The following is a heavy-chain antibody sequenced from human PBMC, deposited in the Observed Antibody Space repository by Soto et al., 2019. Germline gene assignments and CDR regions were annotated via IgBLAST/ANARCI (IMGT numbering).Heavy chain of an antibody. CDR3: ARGVRTTVPNY. Sequence: SETLPLTCTVPGGSISTGGYYWNWIRQHPEKGLEWIGYIYYTGSTYYNPSLKSRVIISIDTSKNQFSLKVSSVTAADTAVYYCARGVRTTVPNYWGQGTLVTVSS. CDR1: GGSISTGGYY. CDR2: IYYTGST. J-gene: IGHJ4*02. D-gene: IGHD4-17*01. V-gene: IGHV4-31*03.